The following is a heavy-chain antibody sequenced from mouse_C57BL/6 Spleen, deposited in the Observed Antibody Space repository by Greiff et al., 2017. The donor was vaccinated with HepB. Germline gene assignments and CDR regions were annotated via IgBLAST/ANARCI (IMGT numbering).Heavy chain of an antibody. D-gene: IGHD2-4*01. V-gene: IGHV1-18*01. CDR1: GYTFTDYN. Sequence: EVKLMESGPELVKPGASVKIPCKASGYTFTDYNMDWVKQSHGKSLEWIGDINPNNGGTIYNQKFKGKATLTVDKSSSTAYMELRSLTSEDTAVYYCARQDYAFAYWGQGTLVTVSA. CDR2: INPNNGGT. CDR3: ARQDYAFAY. J-gene: IGHJ3*01.